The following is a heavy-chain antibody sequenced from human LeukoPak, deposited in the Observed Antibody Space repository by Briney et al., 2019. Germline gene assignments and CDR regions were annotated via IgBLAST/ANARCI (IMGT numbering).Heavy chain of an antibody. Sequence: GASVKVSCKASGYTFTSYGISWVRQAPGQGLEWMGIINPSGGSTSYAQKFQGRVTMTRDMSTSTVYMELSSLRSEDTAVYYCMIVVVSVDYWGQGTLVTVSS. CDR3: MIVVVSVDY. CDR1: GYTFTSYG. J-gene: IGHJ4*02. V-gene: IGHV1-46*01. CDR2: INPSGGST. D-gene: IGHD3-22*01.